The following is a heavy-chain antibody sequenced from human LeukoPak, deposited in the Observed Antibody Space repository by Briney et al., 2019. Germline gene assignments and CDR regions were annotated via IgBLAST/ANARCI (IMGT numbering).Heavy chain of an antibody. CDR3: ARDTIAVADSRSYYFDY. CDR2: ISYDGSNK. CDR1: GFTFSIYD. J-gene: IGHJ4*02. D-gene: IGHD6-19*01. Sequence: PGGSLRLSCAASGFTFSIYDMHWVRQAPGKGLEWVAVISYDGSNKYYADSVKGRFTISRDNSKNTLYLQMNSLRAEDTAVYYCARDTIAVADSRSYYFDYWGQGTLVTVSS. V-gene: IGHV3-30*03.